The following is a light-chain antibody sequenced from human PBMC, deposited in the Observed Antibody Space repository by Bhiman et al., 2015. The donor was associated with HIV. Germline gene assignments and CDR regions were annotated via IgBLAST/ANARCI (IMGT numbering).Light chain of an antibody. J-gene: IGLJ2*01. V-gene: IGLV1-51*01. CDR2: DNK. Sequence: SVLTQPPSVSAAPGQQVTISCSGTTSNIGTNYVSWYQQMPPAAPKLLIYDNKKRPSGVSNRFSGSKSGNTASLTISGLQAEDEADYYCCSYAGSSIVLFGGGTKLTVL. CDR1: TSNIGTNY. CDR3: CSYAGSSIVL.